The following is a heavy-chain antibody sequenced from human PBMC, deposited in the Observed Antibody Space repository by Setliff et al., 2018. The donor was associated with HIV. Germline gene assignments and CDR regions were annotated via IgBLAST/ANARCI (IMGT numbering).Heavy chain of an antibody. V-gene: IGHV4-59*11. J-gene: IGHJ4*02. CDR2: IYYNGIT. CDR3: ASFFVTTVTNQDY. D-gene: IGHD4-17*01. CDR1: GGSISSHY. Sequence: SETLSLTCSVSGGSISSHYWSWIRQPPGKGLEWIGSIYYNGITNYNPSLQSRVTISLDTSNNQFSLKLTSVTAADTAMYYCASFFVTTVTNQDYWGQGTPVTVSS.